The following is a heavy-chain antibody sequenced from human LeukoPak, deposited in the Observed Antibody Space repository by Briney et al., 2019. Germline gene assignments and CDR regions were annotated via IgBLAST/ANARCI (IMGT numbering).Heavy chain of an antibody. CDR2: ITSGVGIT. V-gene: IGHV3-23*01. J-gene: IGHJ4*02. D-gene: IGHD3-22*01. CDR1: GFTFSNYW. CDR3: AKGDYYDLDY. Sequence: GGSLRLSCAASGFTFSNYWMHWVRQAPGKGLEWVSIITSGVGITYYADSVKGRFTISRDNSKNTLYLQMNSLRAEDTAVYYCAKGDYYDLDYWGQGTLVTVSS.